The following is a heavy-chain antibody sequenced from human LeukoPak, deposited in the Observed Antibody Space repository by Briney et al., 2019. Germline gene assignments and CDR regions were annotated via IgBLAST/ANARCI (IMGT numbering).Heavy chain of an antibody. J-gene: IGHJ4*02. V-gene: IGHV3-48*03. CDR3: ARDPIPYYYDSSGYFDLGTYYFDY. CDR1: GFTFSSYA. CDR2: ISSSGSTI. D-gene: IGHD3-22*01. Sequence: GGSLRLSCAASGFTFSSYAMSWVRQAPGKGLEWVSYISSSGSTIYYADSVKGRFTISRDNAKNSLYLQMNSLRAEDTAVYYCARDPIPYYYDSSGYFDLGTYYFDYWGQGTLVTVSS.